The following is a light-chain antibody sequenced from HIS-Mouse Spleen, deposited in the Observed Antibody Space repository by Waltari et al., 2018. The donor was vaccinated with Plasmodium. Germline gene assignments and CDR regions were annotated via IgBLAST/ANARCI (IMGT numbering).Light chain of an antibody. CDR1: ALPKKY. Sequence: SYELTQPPPVSVSPGQTARITCPGDALPKKYAYWYQQKSGQAPVLVIYEDSKRPPGIPEGFSGSSSGTMATLTISGAQVEDEADYYCYSTDSSGNHRVFGGGTKLTVL. J-gene: IGLJ3*02. CDR2: EDS. V-gene: IGLV3-10*01. CDR3: YSTDSSGNHRV.